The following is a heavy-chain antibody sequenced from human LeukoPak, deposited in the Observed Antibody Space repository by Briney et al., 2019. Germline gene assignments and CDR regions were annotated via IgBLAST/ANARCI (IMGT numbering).Heavy chain of an antibody. CDR2: ISSSSSYI. CDR3: ARENRQQLVGGGLYYYYYYYMDV. J-gene: IGHJ6*03. D-gene: IGHD6-13*01. Sequence: GGSLRLSCAASGFTFSSYSMNWVRQAPGKGLEWVSSISSSSSYIYYADSMKGRFTISRDNAKNSLYLQMNSLRAEDTAVYYCARENRQQLVGGGLYYYYYYYMDVWGKGTTVTISS. V-gene: IGHV3-21*01. CDR1: GFTFSSYS.